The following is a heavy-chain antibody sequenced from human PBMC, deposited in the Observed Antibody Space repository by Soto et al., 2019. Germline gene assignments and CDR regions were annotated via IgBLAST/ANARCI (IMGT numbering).Heavy chain of an antibody. CDR1: GFTFSSYW. CDR2: IKQDGSEK. J-gene: IGHJ5*02. D-gene: IGHD3-3*01. Sequence: GGSLRLSCAASGFTFSSYWMSWVRQAPGKGLEWVANIKQDGSEKYYVDSVKGRFTISRDNAKNSLYLQMNSLRAEDTAVYYCARDFPGDFWSGLEWFDPWGQGTLVTVSS. V-gene: IGHV3-7*01. CDR3: ARDFPGDFWSGLEWFDP.